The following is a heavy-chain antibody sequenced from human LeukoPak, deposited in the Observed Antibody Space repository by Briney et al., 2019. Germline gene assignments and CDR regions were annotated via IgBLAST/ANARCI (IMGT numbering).Heavy chain of an antibody. CDR2: INHSGST. J-gene: IGHJ4*02. CDR3: ARRGVVTARNVFDY. V-gene: IGHV4-34*01. D-gene: IGHD2-21*02. Sequence: SETLSLTCAVYGGSFSGYYWSWIRQPPGKGLEWIGEINHSGSTNYNPSLKSRVTISVDTSKNQFSLKLSSVTAADTAVYYWARRGVVTARNVFDYWGQGTLVTVSS. CDR1: GGSFSGYY.